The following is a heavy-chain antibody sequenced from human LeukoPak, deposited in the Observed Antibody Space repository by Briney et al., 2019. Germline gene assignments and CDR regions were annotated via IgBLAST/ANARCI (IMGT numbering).Heavy chain of an antibody. CDR1: GFTLSSYW. CDR2: IKQDGSEK. CDR3: ARDTEGCFDY. J-gene: IGHJ4*02. V-gene: IGHV3-7*01. Sequence: PGGSLRLSCAASGFTLSSYWMSWVRQAPGKGLEWVANIKQDGSEKYYVDSVEGRFTISRDNAKNSLYLQMNSLRAEDTAVYYCARDTEGCFDYWGQGTLVTVSS.